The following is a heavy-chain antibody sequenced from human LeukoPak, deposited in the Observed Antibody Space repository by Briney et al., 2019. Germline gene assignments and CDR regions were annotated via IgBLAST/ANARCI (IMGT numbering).Heavy chain of an antibody. Sequence: ASVKVSCKASGYTFTGYYMFWVRQAPGQGLEWMGWINPNSGDTKYAQKFQGRVTMTRDMSISTAYMELSRLRSDDTAVYYCARREWGLLVEEDFEIWGQGTMVTVSS. CDR3: ARREWGLLVEEDFEI. V-gene: IGHV1-2*02. D-gene: IGHD1-26*01. J-gene: IGHJ3*02. CDR1: GYTFTGYY. CDR2: INPNSGDT.